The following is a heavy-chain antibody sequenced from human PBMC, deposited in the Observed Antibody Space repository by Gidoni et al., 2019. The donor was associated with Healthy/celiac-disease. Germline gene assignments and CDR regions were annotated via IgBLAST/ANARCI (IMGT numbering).Heavy chain of an antibody. Sequence: QVQLQESGPGLVKPSATLSPTCTVSGGSISSYYWSWIRQPPGKGLEWIGYIYYSGSTNYNPSLKSRVTISVDTSKNQFSLKLSSVTAADTAVYYCARQGGMTDYWGQGTLVTVSS. CDR3: ARQGGMTDY. V-gene: IGHV4-59*08. CDR1: GGSISSYY. CDR2: IYYSGST. J-gene: IGHJ4*02. D-gene: IGHD3-16*01.